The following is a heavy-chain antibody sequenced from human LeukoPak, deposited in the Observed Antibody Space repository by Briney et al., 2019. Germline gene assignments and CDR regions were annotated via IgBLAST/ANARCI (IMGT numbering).Heavy chain of an antibody. J-gene: IGHJ4*02. Sequence: GGSLTLSCPASGYSFNTGGFNWIRKPQDKGLDLVSFMVTDLNIKFCADSVKGRFAISRDNAKNLIYLELRSLRVEDTGVYYCARDNGFCGDGGCYAWLDHWGQGALVTVSS. CDR2: MVTDLNIK. V-gene: IGHV3-48*01. CDR1: GYSFNTGG. D-gene: IGHD6-19*01. CDR3: ARDNGFCGDGGCYAWLDH.